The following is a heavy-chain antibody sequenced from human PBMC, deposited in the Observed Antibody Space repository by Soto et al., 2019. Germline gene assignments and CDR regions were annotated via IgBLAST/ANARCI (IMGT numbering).Heavy chain of an antibody. Sequence: SVEVSCKASGGTFSSYAVSWVRQAPGQGLEWMGGIIPIFGTANYAQKFQGRVTITADESASTAYMELSSLRSEDTAVYYCARGRYSSSLHDAFDSWGQGTMVTVSS. CDR2: IIPIFGTA. D-gene: IGHD6-6*01. CDR3: ARGRYSSSLHDAFDS. CDR1: GGTFSSYA. J-gene: IGHJ3*02. V-gene: IGHV1-69*13.